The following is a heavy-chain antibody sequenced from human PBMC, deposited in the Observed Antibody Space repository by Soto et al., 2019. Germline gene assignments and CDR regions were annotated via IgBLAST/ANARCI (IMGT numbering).Heavy chain of an antibody. J-gene: IGHJ6*02. CDR1: GFAFSSYA. CDR3: AKGESYYYYGMDV. Sequence: GSLRLSCAASGFAFSSYAMSWVRQAPGKGLEWVSAISGSGGSTYYADSVKGRFTISRDNSKNTLYLQMNSLRAEDTAVYYGAKGESYYYYGMDVWGQRSTVTVSS. V-gene: IGHV3-23*01. CDR2: ISGSGGST.